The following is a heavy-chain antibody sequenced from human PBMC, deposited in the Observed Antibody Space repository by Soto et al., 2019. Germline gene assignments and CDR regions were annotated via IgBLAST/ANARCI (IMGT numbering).Heavy chain of an antibody. Sequence: LRLSCAASGFTFRSYAMSWVRQAPGKGLEWVSAISYFGGSTFYADSVKGRFTISRDNSKNTLYLQMNSLRAEDTAVYYCAKGRHSFDYWGQGTLVTVSS. J-gene: IGHJ4*02. CDR1: GFTFRSYA. D-gene: IGHD1-26*01. CDR3: AKGRHSFDY. CDR2: ISYFGGST. V-gene: IGHV3-23*01.